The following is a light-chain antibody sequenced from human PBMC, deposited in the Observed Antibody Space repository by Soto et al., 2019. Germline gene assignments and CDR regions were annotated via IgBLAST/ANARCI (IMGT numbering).Light chain of an antibody. V-gene: IGKV1-5*03. CDR2: KAS. Sequence: DIQMTQSPSTLSASVRDRVTITCLASQSISTWLAWYQQKPGKAPKLLIYKASSLESGVPSRFSGSGSGTEFTLTISSLQPDDFATYYCQLYNTYSGTFGQGTKVDIK. J-gene: IGKJ1*01. CDR3: QLYNTYSGT. CDR1: QSISTW.